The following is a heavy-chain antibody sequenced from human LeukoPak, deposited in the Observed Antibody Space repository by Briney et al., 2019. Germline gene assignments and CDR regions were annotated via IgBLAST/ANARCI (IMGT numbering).Heavy chain of an antibody. J-gene: IGHJ5*02. D-gene: IGHD6-19*01. CDR3: ARGLGSGSNMFDP. Sequence: TSETLSLTCAVYGGSFSGYYWSWIRQPPGKGLEWIGEINHSGSTNYNPSLKSRVTISADTSKNQFSLKLSSVTAADTAVYYCARGLGSGSNMFDPWGQGTLVTVSS. CDR2: INHSGST. CDR1: GGSFSGYY. V-gene: IGHV4-34*01.